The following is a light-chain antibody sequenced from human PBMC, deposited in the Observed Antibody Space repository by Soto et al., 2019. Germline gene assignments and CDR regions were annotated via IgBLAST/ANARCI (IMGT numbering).Light chain of an antibody. CDR3: QQYDTSLPYT. Sequence: EIVLTQSPGTLSLSPGDRATLSCEASQSVNNNYLAWYQHKPGRAPRLLIYGASSRATGIPDRFSGSGSGTDFTLTIRRLEPEDFAVYYCQQYDTSLPYTFGGGTKVEIK. CDR2: GAS. J-gene: IGKJ4*01. V-gene: IGKV3-20*01. CDR1: QSVNNNY.